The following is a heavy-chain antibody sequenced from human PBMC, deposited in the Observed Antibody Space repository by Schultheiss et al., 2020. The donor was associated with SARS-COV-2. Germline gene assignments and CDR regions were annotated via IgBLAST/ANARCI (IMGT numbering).Heavy chain of an antibody. D-gene: IGHD2/OR15-2a*01. J-gene: IGHJ6*03. CDR1: GFTFHNYA. CDR2: IYTDGST. Sequence: GGSLRLSCAASGFTFHNYAMSWVRQAPGKGLEWVSAIYTDGSTYFADSVKGRFTFSRDNSKNTLYLQMNSLRVDDTAVYYCARAERTFFYYMDVWGIGTTVTVSS. V-gene: IGHV3-23*05. CDR3: ARAERTFFYYMDV.